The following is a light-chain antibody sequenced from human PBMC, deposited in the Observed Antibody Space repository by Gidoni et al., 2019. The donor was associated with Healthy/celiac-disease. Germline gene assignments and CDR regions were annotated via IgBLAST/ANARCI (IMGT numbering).Light chain of an antibody. Sequence: SYELTQPPSVSVSQGQTASITCSGDKLGDKYACWYQQKPGQSPVLVIYQDSKRPSGIPERFSGSNSGNTATLTISGTQAMDEADYYCQACDSSTGIFGGGTKLTVL. CDR1: KLGDKY. V-gene: IGLV3-1*01. J-gene: IGLJ2*01. CDR3: QACDSSTGI. CDR2: QDS.